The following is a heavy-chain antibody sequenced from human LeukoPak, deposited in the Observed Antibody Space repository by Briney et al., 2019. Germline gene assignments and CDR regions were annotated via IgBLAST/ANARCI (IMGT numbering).Heavy chain of an antibody. V-gene: IGHV4-34*01. CDR2: INHSGST. CDR3: ARHWMMVRLRYFGGSLNWFDP. Sequence: SETLSLTCAVYGGSFSGYYWSWIRQPPGKGLEWIGEINHSGSTNYNPSLKSRVTISVDTSKNQFSLKLSSVTAADTAVYYCARHWMMVRLRYFGGSLNWFDPWGQGTLVTVSS. J-gene: IGHJ5*02. CDR1: GGSFSGYY. D-gene: IGHD3-9*01.